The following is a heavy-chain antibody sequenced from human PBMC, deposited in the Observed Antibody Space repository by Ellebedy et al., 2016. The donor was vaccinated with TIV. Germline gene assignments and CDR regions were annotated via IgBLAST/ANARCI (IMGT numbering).Heavy chain of an antibody. V-gene: IGHV5-51*01. J-gene: IGHJ4*02. Sequence: GESLKISCKGSGNSFTLYWIAWVRQMPGSGLEWMGLIYPGDSETRYSPSFEGRVTIYADKSSSTVYLQWSTLTPSDSAIYYCARRSVISRSRDSWGQGTQVIVSS. CDR2: IYPGDSET. D-gene: IGHD4-23*01. CDR3: ARRSVISRSRDS. CDR1: GNSFTLYW.